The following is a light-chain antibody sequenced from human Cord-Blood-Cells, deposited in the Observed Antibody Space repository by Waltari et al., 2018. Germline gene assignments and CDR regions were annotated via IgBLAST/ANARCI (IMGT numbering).Light chain of an antibody. V-gene: IGKV1-5*01. Sequence: DIQMTQSPSTLSASVGDRVTITCRASQSISSWLAWYQQKPGKAPKLLIYDASSLESGVPSRFSGSGSGTEFTRTISSRQPDEFATYYCQQYNSYSWTFGQGTKVEIK. CDR2: DAS. CDR1: QSISSW. J-gene: IGKJ1*01. CDR3: QQYNSYSWT.